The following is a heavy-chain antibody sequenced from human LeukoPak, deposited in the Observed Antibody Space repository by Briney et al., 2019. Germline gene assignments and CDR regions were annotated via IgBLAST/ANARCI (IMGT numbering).Heavy chain of an antibody. CDR2: IWYDGSNK. D-gene: IGHD6-19*01. V-gene: IGHV3-33*08. CDR1: GITLSDFW. CDR3: ARDQFEQWLVRYYYYGMDV. Sequence: GGSLRLSCAASGITLSDFWFSWVRQAPGKGLEWVAVIWYDGSNKYYADSVKGRFTISRDNSKSTLYLQMNSLRAEDTAVYYCARDQFEQWLVRYYYYGMDVWGQGTTVTVSS. J-gene: IGHJ6*02.